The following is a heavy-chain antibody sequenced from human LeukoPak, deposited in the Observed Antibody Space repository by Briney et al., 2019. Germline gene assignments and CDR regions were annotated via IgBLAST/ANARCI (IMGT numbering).Heavy chain of an antibody. CDR3: AKDSRGYSGYDYYGAFDI. J-gene: IGHJ3*02. V-gene: IGHV3-66*03. CDR2: IFISGNG. Sequence: PGGSLRLSCAASGFNVSNNHMSWVRQAPGKGLELVSLIFISGNGYYGDSVKGRFTISRDNSKNTLYLQMNSLRAEDAAVYYCAKDSRGYSGYDYYGAFDIWGQGTMVTVSS. D-gene: IGHD5-12*01. CDR1: GFNVSNNH.